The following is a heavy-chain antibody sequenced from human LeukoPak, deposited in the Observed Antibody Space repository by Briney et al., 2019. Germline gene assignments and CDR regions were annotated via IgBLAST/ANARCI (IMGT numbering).Heavy chain of an antibody. Sequence: GGSLRLSCAASGFTFSSYAMHWVRQAPGKGLEWVAVISYDGSNKYYADSVKGRFTISRDNSKNTLYLQMNSLRAEDTAVYYRARVAAAAGYHAFDIWGQGAMVTVSS. V-gene: IGHV3-30*04. J-gene: IGHJ3*02. CDR2: ISYDGSNK. D-gene: IGHD6-13*01. CDR1: GFTFSSYA. CDR3: ARVAAAAGYHAFDI.